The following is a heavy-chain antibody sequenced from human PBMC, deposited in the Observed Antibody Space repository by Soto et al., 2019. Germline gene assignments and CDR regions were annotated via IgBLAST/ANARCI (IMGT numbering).Heavy chain of an antibody. V-gene: IGHV4-34*01. CDR2: INHSGST. CDR1: GGSFSGYY. J-gene: IGHJ4*02. D-gene: IGHD5-18*01. Sequence: SETLSLTCXVYGGSFSGYYWSWIRQPPGKGLEWIGEINHSGSTNYNPSLKSRVTISVDTSKNQFSLKLSSVTAADTAVYYCARGRGYSYGYFDYWGQGTLVTVSS. CDR3: ARGRGYSYGYFDY.